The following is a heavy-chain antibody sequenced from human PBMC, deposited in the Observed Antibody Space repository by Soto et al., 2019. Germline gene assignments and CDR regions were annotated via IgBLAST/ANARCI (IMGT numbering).Heavy chain of an antibody. CDR2: INSDGSTT. D-gene: IGHD1-26*01. J-gene: IGHJ4*02. Sequence: EGQLVESGGGLVQPGGSLRLSCAASGITFISYWMHWVRQVPGKGLVWVAHINSDGSTTTYADSVKGRFTISRDNAKSTLDLQMNSLRDEDTAVYYCARGSVGANFDYWGQGTLVTVSS. V-gene: IGHV3-74*03. CDR3: ARGSVGANFDY. CDR1: GITFISYW.